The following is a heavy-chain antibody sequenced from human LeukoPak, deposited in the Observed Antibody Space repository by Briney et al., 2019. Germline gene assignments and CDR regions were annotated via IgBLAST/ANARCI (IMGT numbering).Heavy chain of an antibody. Sequence: ASVKVSCKASGYTFTSYGISWVRQAPGQGLEWMGWISAYNGNTNYAQKLQGRVTMTTDTSTSTAYMELRSLRSDDTAVYYCAREEGIAVAGNYYYYGMDVWGQGTTVTVSS. J-gene: IGHJ6*02. CDR2: ISAYNGNT. CDR3: AREEGIAVAGNYYYYGMDV. CDR1: GYTFTSYG. D-gene: IGHD6-19*01. V-gene: IGHV1-18*01.